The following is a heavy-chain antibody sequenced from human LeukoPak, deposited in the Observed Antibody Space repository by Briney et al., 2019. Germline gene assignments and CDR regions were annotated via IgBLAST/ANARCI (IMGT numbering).Heavy chain of an antibody. CDR2: INHSGST. V-gene: IGHV4-38-2*02. Sequence: SETLSLTCTVSGYSISSGYYWGWIRQPPGKGLECSGSINHSGSTYYNPSLNSRVTISIDTSKNQFSLKLHSVTAANPDMYCCSRGVYFDFWRGYTFDYWGQGTLVTVSS. J-gene: IGHJ4*02. D-gene: IGHD3-3*01. CDR3: SRGVYFDFWRGYTFDY. CDR1: GYSISSGYY.